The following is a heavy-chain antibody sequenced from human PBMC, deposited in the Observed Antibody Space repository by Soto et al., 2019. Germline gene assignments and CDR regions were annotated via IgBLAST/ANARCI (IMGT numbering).Heavy chain of an antibody. CDR2: ISWNSGDV. J-gene: IGHJ5*02. V-gene: IGHV3-9*01. Sequence: GGSLRLSCAASGFSFDDYAIHWVRLPPGKGLEWVSGISWNSGDVEYAASVRGRFXXSRDDAARSVFLHMKNLRLEDTVLYFCAKSLGPQLPNNLFDPWGQGTRV. CDR1: GFSFDDYA. CDR3: AKSLGPQLPNNLFDP. D-gene: IGHD1-7*01.